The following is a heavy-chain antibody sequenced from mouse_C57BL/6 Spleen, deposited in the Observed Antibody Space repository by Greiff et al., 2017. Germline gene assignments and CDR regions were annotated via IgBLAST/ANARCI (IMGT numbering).Heavy chain of an antibody. CDR3: ARSAQATAMDY. Sequence: QVQLQQSGPELVKPGASVKISCKASGYAFSSSWMNWVKQRPGKGLEWIGRIYPGDGDTNYNGKFKGKATLTADTSSSTAYMQLSSLTSEDSAVYFCARSAQATAMDYWGQGTSVTVSS. CDR1: GYAFSSSW. V-gene: IGHV1-82*01. CDR2: IYPGDGDT. D-gene: IGHD3-2*02. J-gene: IGHJ4*01.